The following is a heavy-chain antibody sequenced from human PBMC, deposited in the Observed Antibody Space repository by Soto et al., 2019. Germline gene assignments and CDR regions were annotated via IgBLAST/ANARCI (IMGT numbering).Heavy chain of an antibody. CDR2: ISYDGSNK. CDR1: GFTFSSYA. D-gene: IGHD5-18*01. Sequence: GGSLRLSCAASGFTFSSYAMHWVRQAPGKGLEWVAVISYDGSNKYYADSVKGRFTISRDNSKNTLYLQMNSLRAEDTAVYYCARDPLWGTAMVLWYFDLWGRGTLVTVSS. CDR3: ARDPLWGTAMVLWYFDL. V-gene: IGHV3-30-3*01. J-gene: IGHJ2*01.